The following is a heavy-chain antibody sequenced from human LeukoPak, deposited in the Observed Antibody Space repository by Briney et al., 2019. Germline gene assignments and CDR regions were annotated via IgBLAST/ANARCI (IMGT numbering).Heavy chain of an antibody. CDR1: GGSISSYY. V-gene: IGHV4-34*01. D-gene: IGHD5-18*01. CDR2: INHSGST. CDR3: ARRREAAMVAFGY. J-gene: IGHJ4*02. Sequence: SETLSLTCTVSGGSISSYYWSWIRQPPGKGLEWIGEINHSGSTNYNPSLKSRVTISVDTSKNQFSLKLSSVTAADTAVYYCARRREAAMVAFGYWGQGTLVTVSS.